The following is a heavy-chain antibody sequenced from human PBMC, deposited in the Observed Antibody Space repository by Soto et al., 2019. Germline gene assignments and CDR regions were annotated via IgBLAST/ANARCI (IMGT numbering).Heavy chain of an antibody. J-gene: IGHJ5*02. CDR2: IKDGGYT. Sequence: SETLSLTCAVNGGSLSGYYWSWIRQPPGKGLEWIGEIKDGGYTNYSPSLKSRATISSDTSNNQFSLKLNSVTAADTAVFYCARGRITMVRGRNWFDPWGQGTLVTVSS. D-gene: IGHD3-10*01. V-gene: IGHV4-34*01. CDR3: ARGRITMVRGRNWFDP. CDR1: GGSLSGYY.